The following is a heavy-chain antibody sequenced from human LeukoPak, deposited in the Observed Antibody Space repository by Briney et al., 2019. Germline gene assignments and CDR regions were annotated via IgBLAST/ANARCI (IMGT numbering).Heavy chain of an antibody. CDR2: IYYSGST. CDR1: GGSISSSRYY. Sequence: SETLSLTCTVSGGSISSSRYYWGWIRQPPGKGLEWIGSIYYSGSTYYNPSLKSRVTISVDTSKNQFSLKLSSVTAADTAVYYCAASYPSRDYWGQGTLVTVSS. V-gene: IGHV4-39*07. CDR3: AASYPSRDY. J-gene: IGHJ4*02.